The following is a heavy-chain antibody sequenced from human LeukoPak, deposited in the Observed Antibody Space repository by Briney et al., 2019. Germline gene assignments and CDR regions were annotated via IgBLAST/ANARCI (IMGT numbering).Heavy chain of an antibody. CDR3: ARDDDVVVPAAMSLGGGGHAFDI. D-gene: IGHD2-2*01. Sequence: SETLSLTCTVSGGSMSTYSWCWIRKPQRDGQELMGTSFYSWSTNYNPSLKSRVYISVDTCKNQFSLKLSSVTAADTAVYYCARDDDVVVPAAMSLGGGGHAFDIWGQGTMVTVSS. J-gene: IGHJ3*02. CDR2: SFYSWST. CDR1: GGSMSTYS. V-gene: IGHV4-59*01.